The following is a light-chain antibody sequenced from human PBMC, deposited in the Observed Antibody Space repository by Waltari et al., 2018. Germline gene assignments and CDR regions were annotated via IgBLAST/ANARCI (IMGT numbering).Light chain of an antibody. Sequence: EIVMTQSPATLSVSRGERAILSCGARQSVRHNLVWYQQKPGRAPRPLIYGASTRVTGSPARFSGSGHGTEFTLTISSLQSEDFAVYYCQQYNNWPPWTFGQGTKVEIK. CDR2: GAS. J-gene: IGKJ1*01. CDR1: QSVRHN. V-gene: IGKV3-15*01. CDR3: QQYNNWPPWT.